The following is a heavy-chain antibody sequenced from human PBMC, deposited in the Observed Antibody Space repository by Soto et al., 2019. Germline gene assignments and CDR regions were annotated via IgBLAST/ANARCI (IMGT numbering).Heavy chain of an antibody. CDR1: GFTFSSYW. V-gene: IGHV3-74*01. CDR3: ARVWAYCCGDCYSHSDAFDI. D-gene: IGHD2-21*01. Sequence: EVQLVESGGGLVQPGGSLRLSCAASGFTFSSYWMHWVRQAPGKGLVWVSRINSDGSSTSYADSVKGRFTISRDNAKNTLYLQMNSLRAEDTAVYYCARVWAYCCGDCYSHSDAFDIWGQGTMVTVSS. CDR2: INSDGSST. J-gene: IGHJ3*02.